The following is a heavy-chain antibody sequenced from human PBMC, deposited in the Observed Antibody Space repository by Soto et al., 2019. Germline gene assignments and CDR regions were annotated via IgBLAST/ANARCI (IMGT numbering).Heavy chain of an antibody. D-gene: IGHD4-4*01. V-gene: IGHV1-8*01. J-gene: IGHJ5*02. Sequence: ASVKVSCKASGYSFTTYDINWVRQATGQGPEWMGWMNPKTGKTGYAQKFQGRVTMTRDTSINTAYMELSSLRSEDTALYYCARGPRGGDDYSHYNRFDPWGQGTLVTVSS. CDR2: MNPKTGKT. CDR3: ARGPRGGDDYSHYNRFDP. CDR1: GYSFTTYD.